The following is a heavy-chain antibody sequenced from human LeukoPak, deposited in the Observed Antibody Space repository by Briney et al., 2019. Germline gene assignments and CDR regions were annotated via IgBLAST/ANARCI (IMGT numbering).Heavy chain of an antibody. CDR3: ARERGWLNDYNWFDP. CDR2: IWYDGSNK. D-gene: IGHD3-22*01. V-gene: IGHV3-33*01. J-gene: IGHJ5*02. CDR1: GFTFSSYG. Sequence: GRSLRLSCAASGFTFSSYGMHWVRQAPSKGLEWVAVIWYDGSNKYYADSVKGRFTISRDNSKNTLYLQMNSLRAEDTAVYYCARERGWLNDYNWFDPWGQGTLVTVSS.